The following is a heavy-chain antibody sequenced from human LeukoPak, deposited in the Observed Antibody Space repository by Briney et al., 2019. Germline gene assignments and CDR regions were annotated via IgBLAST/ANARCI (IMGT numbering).Heavy chain of an antibody. CDR3: ARVGEYYYGSGSYSERGYNWFDP. Sequence: GGSLRLSCAASGFTVSSNYMSWVRQAPGKGLEWVSVIYSGGSTYYADSVKGRFTISRDNSKNTLYPQMNSLRAEDTAVYYCARVGEYYYGSGSYSERGYNWFDPWGQGTLVTVSS. CDR2: IYSGGST. V-gene: IGHV3-66*01. D-gene: IGHD3-10*01. CDR1: GFTVSSNY. J-gene: IGHJ5*02.